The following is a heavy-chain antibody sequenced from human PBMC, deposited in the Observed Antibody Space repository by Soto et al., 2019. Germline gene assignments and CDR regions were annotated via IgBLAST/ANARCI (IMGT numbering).Heavy chain of an antibody. D-gene: IGHD2-21*01. Sequence: GASVKVSCKASGYTFTSYAMHWVRQAPRQRLEWMGWINAGNGNTKYSQKFQGRVTITRDTSASTAYMELSSLRSEDTAVYYCARANCGGDCYHYYYYYYMDVWGKGTTVTVSS. CDR2: INAGNGNT. CDR1: GYTFTSYA. V-gene: IGHV1-3*01. CDR3: ARANCGGDCYHYYYYYYMDV. J-gene: IGHJ6*03.